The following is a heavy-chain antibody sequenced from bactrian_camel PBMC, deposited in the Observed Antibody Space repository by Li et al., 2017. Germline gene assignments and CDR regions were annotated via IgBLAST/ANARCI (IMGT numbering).Heavy chain of an antibody. V-gene: IGHV3S1*01. J-gene: IGHJ4*01. D-gene: IGHD3*01. CDR1: GFSGSC. CDR2: RSLGDAYT. Sequence: HVQLVESGGGSVEAGGSLRLTCVASGFSGSCMAWFRQVPGKEREAVAVRSLGDAYTYYADSVKGRCSTSPVNYDHTLRLQVDSVIPEDTGIYYCAAGPWVSATRRLRAEGYRYWGQGTQVTVS. CDR3: AAGPWVSATRRLRAEGYRY.